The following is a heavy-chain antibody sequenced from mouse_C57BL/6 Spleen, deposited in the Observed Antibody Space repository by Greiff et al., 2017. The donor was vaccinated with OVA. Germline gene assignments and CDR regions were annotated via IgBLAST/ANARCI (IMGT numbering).Heavy chain of an antibody. CDR2: IDPSDIYT. D-gene: IGHD2-3*01. CDR3: ARSHDGYYDY. J-gene: IGHJ2*01. Sequence: QVQLQQPGAELVKPGASVKLSCKASGYTFTSYWMQWVKQRPGQGLEWIGEIDPSDIYTNYNQKFKDKATLTVDKSSSTAYMQLSSLTSEDSAVYYCARSHDGYYDYWGQGTTLTVSS. V-gene: IGHV1-50*01. CDR1: GYTFTSYW.